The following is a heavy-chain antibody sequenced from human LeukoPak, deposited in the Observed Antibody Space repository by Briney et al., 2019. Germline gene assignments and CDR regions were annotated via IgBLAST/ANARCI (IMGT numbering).Heavy chain of an antibody. CDR1: GFTFSSYD. V-gene: IGHV3-13*01. CDR3: AREGGLQLWGFGY. CDR2: IGTAGEI. J-gene: IGHJ4*02. Sequence: PGGSLRLSCAASGFTFSSYDIHWVRQATGKGLEWVSGIGTAGEIYYPGSVKGRFTISRENAKNSLYLQMNSLRAGDTAVYYCAREGGLQLWGFGYWGQGTLVTVSS. D-gene: IGHD5-18*01.